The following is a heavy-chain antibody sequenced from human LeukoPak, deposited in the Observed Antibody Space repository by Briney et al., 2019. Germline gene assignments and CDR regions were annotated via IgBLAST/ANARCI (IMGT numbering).Heavy chain of an antibody. J-gene: IGHJ3*02. Sequence: SETLSLTCAVYGGSFSGYYWSWIRQPPGKGLEWIGEINHSGSTNYNPSLKSRVTISVDTSKNQFSLKLSSVTAADTAVYYCARKYYDFWSGYYKNPDAFDIWGQGTMVTVSS. CDR2: INHSGST. V-gene: IGHV4-34*01. D-gene: IGHD3-3*01. CDR3: ARKYYDFWSGYYKNPDAFDI. CDR1: GGSFSGYY.